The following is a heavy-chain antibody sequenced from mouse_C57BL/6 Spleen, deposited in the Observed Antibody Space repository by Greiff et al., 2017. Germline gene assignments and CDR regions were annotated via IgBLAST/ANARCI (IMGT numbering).Heavy chain of an antibody. CDR3: ARGGYYDHY. V-gene: IGHV5-17*01. Sequence: EVKLLESGGGLVKPGGSLKLSCAASGFTFSDYGMHWVRQAPEKGLEWVAYISSGSSTIYYADTVKGRVTISRDNAKNTLFLQMTSLRSEDTAMYYCARGGYYDHYWGQGTTLTVSS. D-gene: IGHD2-4*01. CDR2: ISSGSSTI. CDR1: GFTFSDYG. J-gene: IGHJ2*01.